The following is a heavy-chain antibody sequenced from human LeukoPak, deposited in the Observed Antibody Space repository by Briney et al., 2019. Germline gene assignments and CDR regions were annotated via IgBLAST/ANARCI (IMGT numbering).Heavy chain of an antibody. CDR3: AKRPSDYGDYVSYFDY. Sequence: PGGSLRLSCAASGFSLISYGMHWVRQAPGKGLEWVGVISDDGRSKDYADCVKGRFTISRDNSKDTLYLQMDSLRDEDTAVYYCAKRPSDYGDYVSYFDYWGQGTLVTVSS. D-gene: IGHD4-17*01. J-gene: IGHJ4*02. CDR1: GFSLISYG. V-gene: IGHV3-30*18. CDR2: ISDDGRSK.